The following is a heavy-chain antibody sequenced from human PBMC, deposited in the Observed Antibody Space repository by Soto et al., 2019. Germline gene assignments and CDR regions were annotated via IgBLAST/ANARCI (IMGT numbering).Heavy chain of an antibody. J-gene: IGHJ3*02. CDR3: ARDREYSSSWVACDI. Sequence: QVQLVESGGGVVQPGRSLRLACAASGFTFSSYGMHWVRQAPGKGLEWVAVIWYAGSKKYYADSVKGRFTISRDKSKYTLYLQMNRLGAEDTDVYYCARDREYSSSWVACDIWGQGTMVTVSS. CDR2: IWYAGSKK. V-gene: IGHV3-33*01. CDR1: GFTFSSYG. D-gene: IGHD6-13*01.